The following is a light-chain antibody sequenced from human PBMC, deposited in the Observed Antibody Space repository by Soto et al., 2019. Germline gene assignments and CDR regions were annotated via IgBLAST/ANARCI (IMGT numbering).Light chain of an antibody. V-gene: IGKV1-39*01. CDR3: QQSYSFPFT. CDR2: GAS. J-gene: IGKJ3*01. Sequence: DIQMTQSLSSLSASIGDRVTVTCRASQTISNYLNWYQQKPGKAPNLLVYGASSLQTGVPSRFSGSGSGTDFTLTINSLEPEDYATYYCQQSYSFPFTFGPGTKVDV. CDR1: QTISNY.